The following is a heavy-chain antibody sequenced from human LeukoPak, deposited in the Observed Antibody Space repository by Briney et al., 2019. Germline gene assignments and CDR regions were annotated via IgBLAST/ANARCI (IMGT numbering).Heavy chain of an antibody. Sequence: SSETLSLTCTVSGGSISSYYCWIRQPAGKGLEWIGHIYSSGSTNYNPSLNSRVTMSVDTSKNQFSLKLSSVTAADTAVYYCARDSGTTGEVKFDPWGQGTLVTVSS. D-gene: IGHD3-10*01. J-gene: IGHJ5*02. V-gene: IGHV4-4*07. CDR1: GGSISSYY. CDR2: IYSSGST. CDR3: ARDSGTTGEVKFDP.